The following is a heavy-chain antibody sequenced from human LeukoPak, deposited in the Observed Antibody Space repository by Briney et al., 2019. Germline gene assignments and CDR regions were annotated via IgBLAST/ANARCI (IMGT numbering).Heavy chain of an antibody. V-gene: IGHV1-46*01. CDR1: GYTFINYY. D-gene: IGHD3-22*01. CDR3: ARDHHYDSSAYYPHDAFDI. J-gene: IGHJ3*02. CDR2: INPSGGST. Sequence: ASVKVSCKASGYTFINYYIHWVRQAPGPGLEWMGIINPSGGSTSYAQKFQARVTMTRDMSTSTVSMELSSLRYGDTAVYYCARDHHYDSSAYYPHDAFDISGQGTVVSVSS.